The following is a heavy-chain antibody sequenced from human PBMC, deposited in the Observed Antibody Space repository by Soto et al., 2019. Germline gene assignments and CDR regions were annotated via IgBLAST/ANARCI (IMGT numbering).Heavy chain of an antibody. D-gene: IGHD2-15*01. V-gene: IGHV4-59*01. J-gene: IGHJ5*02. CDR1: GGSISSYY. Sequence: SETLSLTCTVSGGSISSYYWSWIRQPPGKGLEWIWYIYYSGSTNYNPSLKSRVTISVDTSKNQFSLKLSSVTAADTAVYYCAGGGPYNWFDPWGQGTLVTVSS. CDR3: AGGGPYNWFDP. CDR2: IYYSGST.